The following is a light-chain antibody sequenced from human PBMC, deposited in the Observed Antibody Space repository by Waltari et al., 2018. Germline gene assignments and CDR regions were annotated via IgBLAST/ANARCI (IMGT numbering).Light chain of an antibody. CDR1: SPDVGGYNH. J-gene: IGLJ3*02. V-gene: IGLV2-8*01. CDR3: SSLGDRNSWV. Sequence: QSALTQPPSASASPGQTVTISCTGTSPDVGGYNHASCYQQHPRKAPQVLIYEVTKRPSGVPDRFSGSRSGNTASLTVSGLQAEDEADYYCSSLGDRNSWVFGGGTKLTVL. CDR2: EVT.